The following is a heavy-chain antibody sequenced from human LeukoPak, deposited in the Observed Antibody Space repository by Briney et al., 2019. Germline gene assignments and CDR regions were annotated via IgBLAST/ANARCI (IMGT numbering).Heavy chain of an antibody. D-gene: IGHD6-19*01. CDR1: GFTFSSYG. CDR3: ASEYSSGWPHH. V-gene: IGHV3-33*01. J-gene: IGHJ5*02. CDR2: IWYDGSNK. Sequence: PGRSLRLSCAASGFTFSSYGMHWVRQAPGKGLEWVAVIWYDGSNKYYADSVKGRITISRDNSKNTLYLQMNSLRAEDTAVYYCASEYSSGWPHHWGQGTLVTVSS.